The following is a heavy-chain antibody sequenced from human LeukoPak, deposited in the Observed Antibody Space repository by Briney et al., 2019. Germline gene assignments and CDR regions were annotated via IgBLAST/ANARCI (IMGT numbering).Heavy chain of an antibody. Sequence: GGSLRLSCAASGFTFITYGMSWVRQAPGTGLEWGSAFSGSGDRTYYADSVKGRFTVSRDISKNTLFLQLNSLRAEDTAVYYCAREDGEAQAAAGYFDYWGQGTLVTVSS. CDR2: FSGSGDRT. CDR1: GFTFITYG. D-gene: IGHD6-13*01. CDR3: AREDGEAQAAAGYFDY. J-gene: IGHJ4*02. V-gene: IGHV3-23*01.